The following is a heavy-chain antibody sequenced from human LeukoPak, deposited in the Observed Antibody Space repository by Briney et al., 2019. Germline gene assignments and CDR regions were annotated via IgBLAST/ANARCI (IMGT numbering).Heavy chain of an antibody. J-gene: IGHJ4*02. CDR2: IHYSGTT. CDR1: GGSISAYY. D-gene: IGHD3-16*01. CDR3: AKDRGKASPGRYYFDY. Sequence: PSETLSLTCTVSGGSISAYYWSWIRQPPGKGLEWIGYIHYSGTTNYYPSLKSRVTIALDTSKNQFSLKLNSVTAADTSVYYCAKDRGKASPGRYYFDYWGQGTLVTVSS. V-gene: IGHV4-59*01.